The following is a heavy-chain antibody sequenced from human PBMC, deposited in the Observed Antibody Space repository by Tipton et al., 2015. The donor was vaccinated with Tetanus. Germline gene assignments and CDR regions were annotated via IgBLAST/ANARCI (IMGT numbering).Heavy chain of an antibody. Sequence: GLVKPSETPSLTCTVSGGSFSLYYWNWVRQSPGKGLEWIGEISHSGSSSYSPSLKSRVTISVDTSKNQFSLSLRSVAAAYTAVYYCARGGRDAYNNPLGAFDVWGRGTTVTVSS. CDR2: ISHSGSS. V-gene: IGHV4-34*01. CDR3: ARGGRDAYNNPLGAFDV. J-gene: IGHJ3*01. CDR1: GGSFSLYY. D-gene: IGHD5-24*01.